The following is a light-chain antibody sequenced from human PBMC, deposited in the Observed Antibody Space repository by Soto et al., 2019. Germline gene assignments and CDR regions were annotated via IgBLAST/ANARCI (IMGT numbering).Light chain of an antibody. CDR3: GTWDTGLSAGV. J-gene: IGLJ3*02. V-gene: IGLV1-51*01. CDR1: SSNVGENF. CDR2: ENN. Sequence: QSVLTQPPSVSAGPGQKVSMSCSGSSSNVGENFVAWYQHLPGTAPRLLIYENNKRPSEIPDRFFGSKSGTSATLGITGLQTGDEADYYCGTWDTGLSAGVFGGGTKLTVL.